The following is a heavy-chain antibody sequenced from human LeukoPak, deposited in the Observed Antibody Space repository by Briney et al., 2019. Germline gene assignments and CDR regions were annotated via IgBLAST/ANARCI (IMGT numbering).Heavy chain of an antibody. CDR2: IIPIFGTA. D-gene: IGHD3-22*01. CDR1: GGTFSSYA. V-gene: IGHV1-69*13. J-gene: IGHJ4*02. Sequence: SVKVSCKASGGTFSSYAISWVRQAPGQGLEWMGGIIPIFGTANYAQKFQGRVTITADESTSTAYMELSSLKASDTAMYYCARHVDSSGYLGYWGQGTLVTVSS. CDR3: ARHVDSSGYLGY.